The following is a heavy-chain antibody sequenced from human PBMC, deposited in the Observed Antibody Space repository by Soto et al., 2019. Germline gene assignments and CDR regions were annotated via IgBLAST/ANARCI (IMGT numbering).Heavy chain of an antibody. CDR2: IWYDGSNK. CDR3: ARGLPLLYGNYAGRYYYGMDV. J-gene: IGHJ6*02. D-gene: IGHD4-17*01. Sequence: QVQLVESGGGVVQPGRSLRLSCAASGFTFSSYGMHWVRQAPGKGLEWVAVIWYDGSNKYYADSVKGRFTISRDNSKNTLYLQMNSLRVEDTAVYYCARGLPLLYGNYAGRYYYGMDVWGQGTTVTVSS. CDR1: GFTFSSYG. V-gene: IGHV3-33*01.